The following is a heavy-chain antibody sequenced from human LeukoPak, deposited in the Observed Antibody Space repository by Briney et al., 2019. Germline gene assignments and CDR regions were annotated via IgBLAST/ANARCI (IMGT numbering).Heavy chain of an antibody. Sequence: PGGSLRLSCAGSGFTFSSYEMNWVRQAPGKGLEWVSYISSSGSTRYYADSVKGRFTVSRDNSKNTLYLQMNSLRAEDTAVYYCAKQYQLGFGELGYMGVWGKGTTVTVSS. CDR3: AKQYQLGFGELGYMGV. J-gene: IGHJ6*03. CDR1: GFTFSSYE. CDR2: ISSSGSTR. V-gene: IGHV3-48*03. D-gene: IGHD3-10*01.